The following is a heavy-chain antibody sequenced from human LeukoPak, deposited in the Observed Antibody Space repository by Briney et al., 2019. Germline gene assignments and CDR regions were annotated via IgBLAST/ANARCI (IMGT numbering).Heavy chain of an antibody. CDR1: GFTFSSYS. CDR2: ISTSSSYI. V-gene: IGHV3-21*01. D-gene: IGHD3/OR15-3a*01. J-gene: IGHJ4*02. CDR3: ARSPDWTHFDY. Sequence: EGSLRLSCAASGFTFSSYSMNWVRQAPGKGLEWVSFISTSSSYIYYADSVKGRFTISRDNAKNSLYLQMNSLRAEDTAVYYCARSPDWTHFDYWGQGTLVTVSS.